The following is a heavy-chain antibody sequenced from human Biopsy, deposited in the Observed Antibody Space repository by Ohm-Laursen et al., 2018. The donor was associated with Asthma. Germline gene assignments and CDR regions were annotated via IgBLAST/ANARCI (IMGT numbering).Heavy chain of an antibody. CDR1: GFPFRGFG. J-gene: IGHJ4*02. CDR2: ISGGGPST. D-gene: IGHD6-19*01. Sequence: SLRLSCTASGFPFRGFGMTWVRQAPGRGLEWVATISGGGPSTFYAASVKGRFTISSGTLKNTVFLHLSSLRAEDTAVYYCAKESGTVGWHADYLEEWGRGTLVTVSS. CDR3: AKESGTVGWHADYLEE. V-gene: IGHV3-23*01.